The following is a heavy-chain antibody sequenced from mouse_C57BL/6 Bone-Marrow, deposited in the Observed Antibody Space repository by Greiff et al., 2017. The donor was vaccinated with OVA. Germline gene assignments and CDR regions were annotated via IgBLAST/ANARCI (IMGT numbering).Heavy chain of an antibody. J-gene: IGHJ3*01. V-gene: IGHV5-4*01. CDR3: ARDRGYYTLFAY. Sequence: DVKLVESGGGLVKPGGSLKLSCAASGFTFSSYAMSWVRQTPEKRLEWVATISDGGSYTYYPDNVKGRFTISRDNAKNNLYLQMSHLKSEDTAMYYCARDRGYYTLFAYWGQGTLVTVSA. CDR2: ISDGGSYT. CDR1: GFTFSSYA. D-gene: IGHD2-12*01.